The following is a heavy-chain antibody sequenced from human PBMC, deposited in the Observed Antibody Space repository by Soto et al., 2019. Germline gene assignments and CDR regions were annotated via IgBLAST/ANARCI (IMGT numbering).Heavy chain of an antibody. J-gene: IGHJ6*02. Sequence: PSETLSLTCTVSGGSISSGGYYWSWIRQHPGKGLEWIGYIYYSGSTYYNPSLKSRVTISVDTSKNQFSLKLSSVTAADTAVYYCARGQNVLRFLEWPSPMDVWGQGTTVTIPS. CDR1: GGSISSGGYY. CDR2: IYYSGST. CDR3: ARGQNVLRFLEWPSPMDV. D-gene: IGHD3-3*01. V-gene: IGHV4-31*03.